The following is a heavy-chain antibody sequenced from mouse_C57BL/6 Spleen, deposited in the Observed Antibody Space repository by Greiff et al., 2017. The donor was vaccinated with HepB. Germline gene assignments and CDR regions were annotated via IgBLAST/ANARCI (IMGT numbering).Heavy chain of an antibody. CDR2: IYPGDGDT. D-gene: IGHD2-2*01. J-gene: IGHJ4*01. CDR3: TRSTMVTTRNYYAMDY. V-gene: IGHV1-82*01. Sequence: VQLQESGPELVRPGASVKISCKASGYAFSSSWMNWVKQRPGKGLEWIGRIYPGDGDTNYNGKFKGKAILTADKSSSTAYMELRSLTSEDSAVYYCTRSTMVTTRNYYAMDYWGQGTSVTVSS. CDR1: GYAFSSSW.